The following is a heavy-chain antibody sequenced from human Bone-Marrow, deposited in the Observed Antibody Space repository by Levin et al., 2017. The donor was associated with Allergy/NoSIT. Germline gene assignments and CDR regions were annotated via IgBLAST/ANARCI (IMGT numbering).Heavy chain of an antibody. Sequence: SQTLSLTCAVYGGSFSGSYWSWIRQPPGKGLEWIGEINHSGSTNYNPSLKSRVTISVDTSKNQFSLKLSSVTAADTAVYYCARDHNLYCSGGSCSTGPFDYWGQGTLVTVSS. D-gene: IGHD2-15*01. CDR2: INHSGST. J-gene: IGHJ4*02. V-gene: IGHV4-34*01. CDR3: ARDHNLYCSGGSCSTGPFDY. CDR1: GGSFSGSY.